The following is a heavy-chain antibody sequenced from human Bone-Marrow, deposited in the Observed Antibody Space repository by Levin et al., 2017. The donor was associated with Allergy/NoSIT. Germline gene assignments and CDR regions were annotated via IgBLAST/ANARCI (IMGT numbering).Heavy chain of an antibody. D-gene: IGHD5-18*01. CDR1: GGSISSSSYY. CDR2: IYYSGST. V-gene: IGHV4-39*01. Sequence: GSLRLSCTVSGGSISSSSYYWGWIRQPPGKGLEWIGSIYYSGSTYYNPSLKSRVTISVDTSKNQFSLKLSSVTAADTAVYYCARHNVAGCSYGYWYFDLWGRGTLVTVSS. CDR3: ARHNVAGCSYGYWYFDL. J-gene: IGHJ2*01.